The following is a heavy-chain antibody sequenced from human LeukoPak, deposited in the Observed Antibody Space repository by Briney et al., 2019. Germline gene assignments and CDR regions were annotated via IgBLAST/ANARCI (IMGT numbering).Heavy chain of an antibody. D-gene: IGHD3-3*01. CDR3: ARGYDFWSGYLSNWFDP. Sequence: PSETLSLTCAVYGGSFSGYYWSWIRQPPGKGLEWIGEINHSGSTNYNPSLKSRVTISVDTSKNQFSLKLSSVTAAGTAVYYCARGYDFWSGYLSNWFDPWGQGTLVTVSS. V-gene: IGHV4-34*01. J-gene: IGHJ5*02. CDR2: INHSGST. CDR1: GGSFSGYY.